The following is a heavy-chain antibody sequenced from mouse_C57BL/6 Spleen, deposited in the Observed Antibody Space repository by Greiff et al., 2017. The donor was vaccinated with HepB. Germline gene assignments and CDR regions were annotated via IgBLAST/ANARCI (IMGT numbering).Heavy chain of an antibody. D-gene: IGHD1-2*01. CDR2: IDPNSGGT. V-gene: IGHV1-72*01. J-gene: IGHJ3*01. CDR3: ARQGPLLRPQGGFAY. Sequence: QVQLQQPGAELVKPGASVKLSCKASGYTFTSYWMHWVKQRSGRGLEWIGRIDPNSGGTKYNEKFKSKATLTVDKPSSTAYMQLSSLTSEDSAVYYCARQGPLLRPQGGFAYWGQGTLVTVSA. CDR1: GYTFTSYW.